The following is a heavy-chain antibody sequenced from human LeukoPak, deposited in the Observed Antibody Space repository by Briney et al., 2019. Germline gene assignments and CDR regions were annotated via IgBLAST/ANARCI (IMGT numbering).Heavy chain of an antibody. V-gene: IGHV3-21*01. J-gene: IGHJ4*02. Sequence: GGSLRLSCAASGFTFSSYAIHWVRQAPGKGLEWVSSISSGSGYIYYADSVKGRFTISRDNAKNSLYLQMNSLRAEDTAEYYCARDLSIRVVFDSWGQGTLVTVSS. CDR1: GFTFSSYA. CDR2: ISSGSGYI. CDR3: ARDLSIRVVFDS. D-gene: IGHD2-21*01.